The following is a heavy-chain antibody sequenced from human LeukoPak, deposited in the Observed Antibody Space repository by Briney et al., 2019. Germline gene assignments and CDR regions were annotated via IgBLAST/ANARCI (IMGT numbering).Heavy chain of an antibody. Sequence: GGSLRLSCEVSRFTSSTYAMHWVRQTPGKGLEWVALISYDGNNKYYADSVKGRFTTSRDNSKNTLFLQMNSLRAEDTAIYYCAKYGPQDSGSSHFDYWGQGALVTVSS. CDR2: ISYDGNNK. D-gene: IGHD1-26*01. J-gene: IGHJ4*02. CDR3: AKYGPQDSGSSHFDY. CDR1: RFTSSTYA. V-gene: IGHV3-30*04.